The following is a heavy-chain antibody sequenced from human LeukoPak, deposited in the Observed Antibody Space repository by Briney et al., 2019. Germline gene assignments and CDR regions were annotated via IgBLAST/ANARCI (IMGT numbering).Heavy chain of an antibody. J-gene: IGHJ4*02. V-gene: IGHV4-34*01. CDR3: ARVSGWNPLQAAHLDS. D-gene: IGHD6-19*01. CDR1: GGSFSGYY. CDR2: INHSGST. Sequence: SETLSLTCAVYGGSFSGYYWSWIRQPPGKGLEWIGEINHSGSTNYNPSLKSRVTISVDTSKNQLSLKLSSVTAADTAIYFCARVSGWNPLQAAHLDSWGQGTLVTVSS.